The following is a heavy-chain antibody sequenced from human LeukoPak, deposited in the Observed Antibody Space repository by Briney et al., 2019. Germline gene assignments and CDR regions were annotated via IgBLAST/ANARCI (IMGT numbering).Heavy chain of an antibody. D-gene: IGHD2-2*01. J-gene: IGHJ5*02. CDR2: MNPNSGNT. CDR3: ARGSIVVVPAAKGGWFDP. V-gene: IGHV1-8*01. Sequence: ASVKVSCKASGYTFTSYDINWVRQATGQGLEWKGWMNPNSGNTGYAQKFQGRVTMTRNISISTAYMELSSLRSEDTAVYYCARGSIVVVPAAKGGWFDPWGQGTLVTVSS. CDR1: GYTFTSYD.